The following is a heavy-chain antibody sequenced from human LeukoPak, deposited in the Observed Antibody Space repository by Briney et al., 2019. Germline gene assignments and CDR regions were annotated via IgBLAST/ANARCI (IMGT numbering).Heavy chain of an antibody. CDR3: ARDRYSHFDY. CDR2: ISSSGSTI. Sequence: PGGSLRLSCAASGFTFSSYEMNWVRQAPGKGLEWVSYISSSGSTIYYADSVKGRFTISKDNAKNSLYLQMNSLRAEDTAVYYCARDRYSHFDYWGQGTLVTVSS. J-gene: IGHJ4*02. D-gene: IGHD2-15*01. V-gene: IGHV3-48*03. CDR1: GFTFSSYE.